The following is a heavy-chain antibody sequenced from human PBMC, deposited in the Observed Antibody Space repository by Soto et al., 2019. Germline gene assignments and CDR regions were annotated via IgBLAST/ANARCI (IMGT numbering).Heavy chain of an antibody. V-gene: IGHV1-69*12. Sequence: QVQLVQSGAEVKKPGSSVKVSCKASGGTFSSYAINWVRQAPGQGLEWMGGIIPIFGTANYAQKFQGRVPITADESTSTADMGLSSLRSEDTAVYCARDRGPSSGYYPYWFDPWGQGTLVTVSS. D-gene: IGHD3-22*01. CDR2: IIPIFGTA. J-gene: IGHJ5*02. CDR1: GGTFSSYA. CDR3: ARDRGPSSGYYPYWFDP.